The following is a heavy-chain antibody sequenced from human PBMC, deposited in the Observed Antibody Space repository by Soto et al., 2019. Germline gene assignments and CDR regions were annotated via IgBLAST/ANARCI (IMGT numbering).Heavy chain of an antibody. CDR1: GFTFSSYG. Sequence: GGSLRLSCAASGFTFSSYGMHWVRQAPGKGLEWVAVISYDGSNKYYADSVKGRFTISRDNSKNTLYLQMNSLRAEDTAVYYCAKDEVGGMDVWGQGTTVTVSS. J-gene: IGHJ6*02. CDR2: ISYDGSNK. CDR3: AKDEVGGMDV. V-gene: IGHV3-30*18. D-gene: IGHD2-15*01.